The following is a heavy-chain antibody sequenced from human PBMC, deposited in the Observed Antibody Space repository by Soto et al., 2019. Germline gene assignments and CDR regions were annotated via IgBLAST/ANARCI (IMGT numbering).Heavy chain of an antibody. D-gene: IGHD6-19*01. J-gene: IGHJ4*02. Sequence: GGSLRLSCAASGFTFSNAWMSWVRQAPGKGLEWVGRIKSKTDGGTTDYAAPVKGRFTISRDDSKNTLYLQMNSLKTEDTAVYYCTTESSGWYWGHYFDYWGQGTLVTVSS. CDR1: GFTFSNAW. CDR2: IKSKTDGGTT. V-gene: IGHV3-15*01. CDR3: TTESSGWYWGHYFDY.